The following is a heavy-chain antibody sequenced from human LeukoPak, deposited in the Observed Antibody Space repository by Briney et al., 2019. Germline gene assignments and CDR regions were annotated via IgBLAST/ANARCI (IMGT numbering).Heavy chain of an antibody. J-gene: IGHJ5*01. V-gene: IGHV4-59*12. D-gene: IGHD3-10*01. CDR2: IYYSGST. CDR1: GGSISSYY. CDR3: TRLHYDKSGRGDWSDS. Sequence: PSETLSLTCTVSGGSISSYYWSWIRQPPGKGLEWIGYIYYSGSTNYNPSLKSRVTISIDTSRSQFSLKLNSVTAADTAMYYCTRLHYDKSGRGDWSDSWGQGTLVTVSS.